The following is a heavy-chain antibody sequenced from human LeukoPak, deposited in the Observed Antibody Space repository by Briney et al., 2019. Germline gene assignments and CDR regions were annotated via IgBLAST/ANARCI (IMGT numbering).Heavy chain of an antibody. CDR3: LYDSSGYVRRDAFDM. J-gene: IGHJ3*02. D-gene: IGHD3-22*01. V-gene: IGHV1-69*05. CDR1: GGTFSSYA. Sequence: GASVKVSCKASGGTFSSYAISWVRQAPGQGLEWMGGIIPIFGTANYAQKFQGRVTITTDESTSTAYMELSSLRSEDTAVYYCLYDSSGYVRRDAFDMGAGRTMVTVSS. CDR2: IIPIFGTA.